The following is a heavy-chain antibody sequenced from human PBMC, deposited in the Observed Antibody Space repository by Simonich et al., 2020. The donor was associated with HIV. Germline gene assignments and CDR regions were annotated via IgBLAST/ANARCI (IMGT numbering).Heavy chain of an antibody. Sequence: QVQLQQWGAGLLKPSETLSITCAVYGGSFSGSYWSWIRQPPGKGREWIGEINHSGSTNYNPSLKRRVTISVDTSKNQVSLKLSSVTAADTAVYYCARGFYQRLYYFDYWGQGTLVTVSS. V-gene: IGHV4-34*01. J-gene: IGHJ4*02. CDR3: ARGFYQRLYYFDY. D-gene: IGHD2-2*01. CDR2: INHSGST. CDR1: GGSFSGSY.